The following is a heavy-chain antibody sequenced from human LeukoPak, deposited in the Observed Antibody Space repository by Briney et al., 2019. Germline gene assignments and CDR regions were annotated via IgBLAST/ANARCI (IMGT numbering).Heavy chain of an antibody. V-gene: IGHV3-53*01. CDR1: GFTVSSNY. D-gene: IGHD1/OR15-1a*01. CDR3: ARVAIRGTDFDY. CDR2: LYSGSST. J-gene: IGHJ4*02. Sequence: GGSLRLSCAASGFTVSSNYMSWVRQAPGEGLECVSVLYSGSSTYYADSVKGRFTISTDNSKNTLYLQMNSLRAEDTAVYYCARVAIRGTDFDYWGQGTLVAVSS.